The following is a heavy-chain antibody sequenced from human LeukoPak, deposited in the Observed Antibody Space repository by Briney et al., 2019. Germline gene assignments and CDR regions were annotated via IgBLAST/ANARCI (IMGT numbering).Heavy chain of an antibody. D-gene: IGHD1-14*01. CDR2: IKQDGSEK. Sequence: GGSLRLSCAASGFTFSSYGMHWVRQAPGKGLEWVANIKQDGSEKYYVDSVKGRFTIPRDNAKNSLYLQMNSLRAEDTAVYYCARDRRTYYYYYYMDVWGKGTTVAVSS. CDR3: ARDRRTYYYYYYMDV. CDR1: GFTFSSYG. J-gene: IGHJ6*03. V-gene: IGHV3-7*01.